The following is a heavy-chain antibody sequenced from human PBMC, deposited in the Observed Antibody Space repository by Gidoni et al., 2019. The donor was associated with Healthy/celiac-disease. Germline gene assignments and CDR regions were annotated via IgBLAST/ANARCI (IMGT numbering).Heavy chain of an antibody. CDR3: ARDLDSVRGPGYFDY. CDR2: INPSGGST. V-gene: IGHV1-46*01. D-gene: IGHD3-10*01. CDR1: GYTFTSYY. J-gene: IGHJ4*02. Sequence: QVQLVQSGAEVKKPGASVTVSCKASGYTFTSYYMHWVRQAPGQGFEWMGIINPSGGSTSYAQKFQGRVTMTRDTSTSTVYMELSSLRSEDTAVYYCARDLDSVRGPGYFDYWGQGTLVTVSS.